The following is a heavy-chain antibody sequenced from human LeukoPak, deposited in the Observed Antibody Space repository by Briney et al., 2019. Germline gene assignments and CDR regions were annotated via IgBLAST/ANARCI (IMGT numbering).Heavy chain of an antibody. CDR3: ARQKGSGANWFDH. D-gene: IGHD3-10*01. J-gene: IGHJ5*02. CDR2: ISGSGDGT. CDR1: GFPFSGYS. Sequence: GGSLSLSCAASGFPFSGYSMHWVRPAPGKGLEDVAYISGSGDGTEYADSVKGRFTISRDNSKTTLYLQMGSLRTEDMAVYYCARQKGSGANWFDHWGQGTLVTVSS. V-gene: IGHV3-64*02.